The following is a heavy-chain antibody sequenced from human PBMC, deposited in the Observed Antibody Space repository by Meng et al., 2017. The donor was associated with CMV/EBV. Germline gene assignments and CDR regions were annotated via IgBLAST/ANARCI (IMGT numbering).Heavy chain of an antibody. V-gene: IGHV3-7*01. CDR1: GFTFSSYR. CDR2: IKQDGSEK. J-gene: IGHJ3*02. Sequence: GESLKISCAASGFTFSSYRMSWVRQAPGKGLEWVANIKQDGSEKYYVDSVKGRFTISRDNAKNSLYLQMNSLRAEDTAVYYCARDRGTYYYDSSGYYYEGADAFDIWGQGTMVTVSS. CDR3: ARDRGTYYYDSSGYYYEGADAFDI. D-gene: IGHD3-22*01.